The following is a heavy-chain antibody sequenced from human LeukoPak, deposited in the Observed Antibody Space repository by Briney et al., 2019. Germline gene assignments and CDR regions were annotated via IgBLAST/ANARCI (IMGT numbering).Heavy chain of an antibody. V-gene: IGHV1-24*01. CDR2: FDPEGGET. CDR1: GYTLTELS. CDR3: ATAPRIVLMVYAWYFDY. J-gene: IGHJ4*02. Sequence: ASVKVSCKVSGYTLTELSMHWVRQAPGKGLEWMGGFDPEGGETIYAQKFQGRVTMTEDTSTDTAYMELSSLRSEDTAVYYCATAPRIVLMVYAWYFDYGGQGTLVTVSS. D-gene: IGHD2-8*01.